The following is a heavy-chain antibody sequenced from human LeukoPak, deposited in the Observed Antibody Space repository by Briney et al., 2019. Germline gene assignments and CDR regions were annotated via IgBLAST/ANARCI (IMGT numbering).Heavy chain of an antibody. CDR1: GGSISSGGYY. V-gene: IGHV4-30-2*01. Sequence: SQTLSLTCTVSGGSISSGGYYWSWIRQPPGKGLEWIGEINHSGSTNYNPSLKSRVTISVDTSKNQFSLKLSSVTAADTAVYYCARGHGPFDYWGQGTLVTVSS. CDR3: ARGHGPFDY. CDR2: INHSGST. J-gene: IGHJ4*02.